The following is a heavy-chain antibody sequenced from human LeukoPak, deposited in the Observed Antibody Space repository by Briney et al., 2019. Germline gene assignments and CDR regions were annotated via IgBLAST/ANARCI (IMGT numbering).Heavy chain of an antibody. V-gene: IGHV3-7*05. Sequence: GGSLRLSCAASGFTFSSYWMSWVRQAPGKGLEWVANIKQDGSEKYYVDSVKGRFTISRDNAKNSLYLQMNSLRAEDTAVYYCAGDGSETYYDFWSGYPPAGYYDYWGQGTLVTVSS. CDR2: IKQDGSEK. J-gene: IGHJ4*02. CDR1: GFTFSSYW. CDR3: AGDGSETYYDFWSGYPPAGYYDY. D-gene: IGHD3-3*01.